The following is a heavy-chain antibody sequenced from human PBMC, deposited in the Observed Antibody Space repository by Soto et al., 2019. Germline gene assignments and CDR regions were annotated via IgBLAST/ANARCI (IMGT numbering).Heavy chain of an antibody. Sequence: PGGSLRLSCAASGFTFSSYGMHWVRQAPGKGLEWVAVISYDGSNKYYADSVKGRFTISRDNSKNTLYLQMNSLRAEDTAVYYCAKDLGHYYYYYGMDVWGQGTTVTVSS. CDR3: AKDLGHYYYYYGMDV. J-gene: IGHJ6*02. CDR1: GFTFSSYG. CDR2: ISYDGSNK. V-gene: IGHV3-30*18.